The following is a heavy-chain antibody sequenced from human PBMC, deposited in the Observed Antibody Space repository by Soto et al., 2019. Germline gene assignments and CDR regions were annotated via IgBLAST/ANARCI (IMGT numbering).Heavy chain of an antibody. Sequence: VQLVESGGGVVQPGRSLRLSCAASGFTFSDYAMHWVRQAPGKGLEWVAVVSHDGRNTHYADSVKGRFTISRDSSKNTVSLEMTSLRAEDTAVYYSAKGARQWLVTSGFNYWGQGALVTVSS. J-gene: IGHJ4*02. CDR1: GFTFSDYA. D-gene: IGHD6-19*01. V-gene: IGHV3-30*18. CDR2: VSHDGRNT. CDR3: AKGARQWLVTSGFNY.